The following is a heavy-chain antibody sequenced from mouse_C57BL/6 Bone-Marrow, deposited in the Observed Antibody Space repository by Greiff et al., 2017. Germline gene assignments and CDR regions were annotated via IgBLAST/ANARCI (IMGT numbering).Heavy chain of an antibody. J-gene: IGHJ4*01. CDR1: GFTFSSYG. CDR2: ISSGGSYT. CDR3: ARRGPVYAMDY. V-gene: IGHV5-6*02. Sequence: EVMLVESGGDLVKPGGSLKLSCAASGFTFSSYGMSWVRQTPDKRLEWVATISSGGSYTYYPDSVKGRFTISRDNAKNPLYLQMSSLKSEDTAMYYCARRGPVYAMDYWGQGTSVTVSS.